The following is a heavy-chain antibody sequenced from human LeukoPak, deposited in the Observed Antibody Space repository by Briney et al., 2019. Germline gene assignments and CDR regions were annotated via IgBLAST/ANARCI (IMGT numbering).Heavy chain of an antibody. CDR1: GDTFSSYS. CDR2: INPNIGST. CDR3: GRATVGLY. J-gene: IGHJ4*02. V-gene: IGHV1-46*01. D-gene: IGHD4-23*01. Sequence: ASVKVACKASGDTFSSYSIHWVRQAPGQGLEWMGLINPNIGSTTYAQEFQGRVTMTSDTSTSTVYMELSSLRSEDTAVYYCGRATVGLYWGQGTLVTVSS.